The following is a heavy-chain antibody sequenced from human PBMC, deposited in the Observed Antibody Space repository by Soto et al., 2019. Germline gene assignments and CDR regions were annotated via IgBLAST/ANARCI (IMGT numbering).Heavy chain of an antibody. D-gene: IGHD6-25*01. CDR3: ARRKERSCPSYFDS. CDR1: GYTFITYD. V-gene: IGHV1-8*01. CDR2: MNPYNGNA. Sequence: ASVKVSRKASGYTFITYDINWVRQATGQGLECMGWMNPYNGNAGYAQKFQGRVTMNRNTSISTAYMELSSLRSDDTAVYFCARRKERSCPSYFDSWGQGSLVTVSS. J-gene: IGHJ4*02.